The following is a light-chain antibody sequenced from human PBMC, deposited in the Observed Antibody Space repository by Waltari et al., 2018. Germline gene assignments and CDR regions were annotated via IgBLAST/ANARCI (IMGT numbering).Light chain of an antibody. V-gene: IGKV4-1*01. CDR3: QQYYTTPPT. CDR2: WAS. CDR1: QSVLYSTNNKKY. Sequence: DIVMTQSPDSLAVSLGERATINCKSSQSVLYSTNNKKYLAWYQQKQGQPPKLLIYWASTRESGVPDRFSGSWSGTDFTLTISSLLAEDVALYYCQQYYTTPPTFGPGTKVDIK. J-gene: IGKJ3*01.